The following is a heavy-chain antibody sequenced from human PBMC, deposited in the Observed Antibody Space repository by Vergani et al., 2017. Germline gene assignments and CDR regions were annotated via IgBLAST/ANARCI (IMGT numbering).Heavy chain of an antibody. CDR2: ISPGASTV. CDR1: GFKFSDHY. CDR3: AKNPGRSTTRHYYAMDV. V-gene: IGHV3-11*04. J-gene: IGHJ6*02. D-gene: IGHD2-15*01. Sequence: LEESGGGSVKPGGSLRLSCAASGFKFSDHYMSWIRQAPGKGLEWVSHISPGASTVSYTDSVTGRFTVSRDNDNNSLTLDMTTLRVEDTAVYYCAKNPGRSTTRHYYAMDVWGQETTVTFAS.